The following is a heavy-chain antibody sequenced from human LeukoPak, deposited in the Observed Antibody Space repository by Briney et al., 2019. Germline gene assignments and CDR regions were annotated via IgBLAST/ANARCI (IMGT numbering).Heavy chain of an antibody. CDR2: IYYSGST. Sequence: SETPSLTCTVSGGSISSYYWSWIRQPPGKGLEWIGYIYYSGSTNYNPSLKSRVTISVDTSKNQFSLKLSSVTAADTAVYYCARDVLLQPSEIDYWGQGTLVTVSS. CDR1: GGSISSYY. J-gene: IGHJ4*02. V-gene: IGHV4-59*12. CDR3: ARDVLLQPSEIDY. D-gene: IGHD3-10*01.